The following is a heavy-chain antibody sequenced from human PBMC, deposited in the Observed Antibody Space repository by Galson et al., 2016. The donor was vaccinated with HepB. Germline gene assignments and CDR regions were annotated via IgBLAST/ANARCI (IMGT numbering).Heavy chain of an antibody. CDR2: IYSGGDT. CDR3: ARDPGLRNGMGG. CDR1: GFTVSSDY. V-gene: IGHV3-66*02. Sequence: SLRLSCAVSGFTVSSDYMSWVRQAPGKELEWVSVIYSGGDTYYADSVKGRFTISRDHSKNTLYLQMSSLRTEDTAVYFCARDPGLRNGMGGWGKGTTVTVSS. D-gene: IGHD4-17*01. J-gene: IGHJ6*04.